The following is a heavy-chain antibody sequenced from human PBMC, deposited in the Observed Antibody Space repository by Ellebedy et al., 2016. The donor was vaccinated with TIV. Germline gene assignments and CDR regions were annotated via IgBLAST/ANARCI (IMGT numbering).Heavy chain of an antibody. J-gene: IGHJ6*03. D-gene: IGHD3-22*01. Sequence: GESLKISXAASGFSFSDYGMHWFRQAPGKGLEWVAVLSYDGNKRYYADSVVGRFTVSRDNSKNTVFLQMSSLRGDDTADYYCARGSRGYLYYYMDVWGKGTTVIVSS. CDR2: LSYDGNKR. CDR1: GFSFSDYG. V-gene: IGHV3-30*03. CDR3: ARGSRGYLYYYMDV.